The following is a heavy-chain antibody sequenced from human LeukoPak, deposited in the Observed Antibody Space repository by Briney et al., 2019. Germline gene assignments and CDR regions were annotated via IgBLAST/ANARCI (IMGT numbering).Heavy chain of an antibody. Sequence: SETLSLTCTVSGGSISSGSYYRNWIRQPAGKGLEWIGRIYTSGSTNYNPSLKSRVTISVDTSKNQFSLKLSSVTAADTAVYYCARRRNTFWSGLRYPPPYYFDYWGQGTLVTVSS. J-gene: IGHJ4*02. CDR1: GGSISSGSYY. V-gene: IGHV4-61*02. CDR3: ARRRNTFWSGLRYPPPYYFDY. CDR2: IYTSGST. D-gene: IGHD3-3*01.